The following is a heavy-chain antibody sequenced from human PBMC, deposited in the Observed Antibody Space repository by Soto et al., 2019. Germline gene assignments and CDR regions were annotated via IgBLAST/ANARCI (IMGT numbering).Heavy chain of an antibody. CDR3: ARDSRVYDILTGYYNGGFDY. CDR2: IKQDGSEK. J-gene: IGHJ4*02. CDR1: GFTFSSYW. Sequence: PGGSLRLSCAASGFTFSSYWMSWVRQAPGKGLEWVANIKQDGSEKYYVDSVKGRFTISRDNAKNSLYLQMNSLRAEDTAVYYCARDSRVYDILTGYYNGGFDYWGQGTLVTVSS. D-gene: IGHD3-9*01. V-gene: IGHV3-7*01.